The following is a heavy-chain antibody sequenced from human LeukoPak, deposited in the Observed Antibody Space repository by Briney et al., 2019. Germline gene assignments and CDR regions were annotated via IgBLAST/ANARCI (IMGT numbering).Heavy chain of an antibody. D-gene: IGHD2-2*01. CDR1: GYTFTDYY. CDR2: VDPEDGET. J-gene: IGHJ6*04. V-gene: IGHV1-69-2*01. CDR3: ATGARRVVVPAAILRMDV. Sequence: ASVKASCKVSGYTFTDYYMHWVQQAPGKGLEWMGLVDPEDGETIYAEKFQGRVTITADTSTDTAYMELSSLRSEDTAVYYCATGARRVVVPAAILRMDVWGKGTTVTVSS.